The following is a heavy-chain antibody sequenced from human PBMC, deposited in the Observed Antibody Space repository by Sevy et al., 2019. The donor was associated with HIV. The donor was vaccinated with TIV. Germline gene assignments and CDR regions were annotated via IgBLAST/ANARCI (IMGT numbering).Heavy chain of an antibody. CDR3: ARWRRRGPYYYDSSGFNYFDY. CDR1: GGSISSYY. CDR2: IYYSGST. D-gene: IGHD3-22*01. V-gene: IGHV4-59*01. J-gene: IGHJ4*02. Sequence: SETLSLTCTVSGGSISSYYWSWIRQPPGKGLEWIGYIYYSGSTNYNPSLKGRVTISVDTSKNQFSLKLSSVTAADTAVYYCARWRRRGPYYYDSSGFNYFDYWGQGTLVTVSS.